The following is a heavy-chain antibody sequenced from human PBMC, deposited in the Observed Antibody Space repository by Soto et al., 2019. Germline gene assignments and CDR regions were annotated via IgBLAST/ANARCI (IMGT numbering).Heavy chain of an antibody. CDR2: IYYSRST. CDR1: GSSISSGGYD. D-gene: IGHD2-2*01. V-gene: IGHV4-31*03. CDR3: ARALVVTRRVWVWDY. J-gene: IGHJ4*02. Sequence: SETLSLTCTVSGSSISSGGYDWSWLRQHPGKGLEWIGYIYYSRSTYYNPSLKSRVTISVDTSKTQFSLKLSSVTAADTAVYYCARALVVTRRVWVWDYWGQGTLVTVSS.